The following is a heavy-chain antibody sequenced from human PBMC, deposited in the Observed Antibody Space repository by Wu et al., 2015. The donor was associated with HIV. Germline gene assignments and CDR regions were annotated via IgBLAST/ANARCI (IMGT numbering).Heavy chain of an antibody. V-gene: IGHV1-69*05. CDR2: IIPIFGTA. J-gene: IGHJ3*02. Sequence: QVQMVQSGAEVRQPGSSVKVSCKASGGTFSSYAISWVRQAPGQGLEWMGGIIPIFGTANYAQKFQGRVTITTDESTSTAYMELSSLRSEDTAVYYCARDSVDGGYSYARGAFDIWGQGTMVTVSS. CDR3: ARDSVDGGYSYARGAFDI. CDR1: GGTFSSYA. D-gene: IGHD5-18*01.